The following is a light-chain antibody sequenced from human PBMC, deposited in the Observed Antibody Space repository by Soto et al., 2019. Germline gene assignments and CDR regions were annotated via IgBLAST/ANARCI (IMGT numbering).Light chain of an antibody. Sequence: EIVMTQSPATLSVSPGERVTLSCRASQGVGSTLAWYRQQPGQAPRLLIYGVSSRATGIPDRFSGSGSGTDFTLTISRLEPEDSAVYYCEQYGSSPRTFGQGTKVDIK. J-gene: IGKJ1*01. CDR3: EQYGSSPRT. CDR1: QGVGST. V-gene: IGKV3-20*01. CDR2: GVS.